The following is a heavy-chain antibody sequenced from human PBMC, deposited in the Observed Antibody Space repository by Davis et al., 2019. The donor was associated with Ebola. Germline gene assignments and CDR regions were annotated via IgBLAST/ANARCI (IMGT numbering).Heavy chain of an antibody. D-gene: IGHD3-3*01. CDR1: GFAFSSFT. CDR3: AKDLNPHVLRFLEWLTDSYYGMDV. V-gene: IGHV3-23*01. J-gene: IGHJ6*02. CDR2: ISGSGDTT. Sequence: GESLKISCAASGFAFSSFTMNWVRQAPGKGLECVSTISGSGDTTDYADSVKGRFTISRDNSKNTLFLQMNSLRAEDTALYYCAKDLNPHVLRFLEWLTDSYYGMDVWGQGTTVTVSS.